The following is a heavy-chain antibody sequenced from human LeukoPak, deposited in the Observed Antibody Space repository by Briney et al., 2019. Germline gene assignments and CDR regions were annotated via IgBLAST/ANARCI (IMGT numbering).Heavy chain of an antibody. D-gene: IGHD2-21*02. V-gene: IGHV3-23*01. CDR2: ISGSGGFT. Sequence: PGRSLRLFCAPSGYTFSSFDMRWVRQAPGKGLEWVSTISGSGGFTYYADSVKGRFTISRDNSKNTLYLQLNSLRAEDTAVYYCAKFEGSRVVTTTQLHCWGQGHLLSVSS. CDR3: AKFEGSRVVTTTQLHC. J-gene: IGHJ4*02. CDR1: GYTFSSFD.